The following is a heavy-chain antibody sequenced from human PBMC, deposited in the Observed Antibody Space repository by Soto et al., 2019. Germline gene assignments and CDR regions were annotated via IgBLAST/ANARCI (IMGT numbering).Heavy chain of an antibody. V-gene: IGHV4-31*03. CDR2: IYYSGST. Sequence: SETLSLTCTVSGGSISSGGYYWSWIRQHPGKGLEWIGYIYYSGSTYYNPSLKSRVTISVDTSKNQFSLKLSSVTAADTAVYYCARDKPGYSSSWSNYYYYGMDVWGQGTTVTVSS. CDR3: ARDKPGYSSSWSNYYYYGMDV. D-gene: IGHD6-13*01. CDR1: GGSISSGGYY. J-gene: IGHJ6*02.